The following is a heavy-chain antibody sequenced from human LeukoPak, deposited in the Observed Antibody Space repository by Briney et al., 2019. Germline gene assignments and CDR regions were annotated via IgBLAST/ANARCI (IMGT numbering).Heavy chain of an antibody. CDR3: ARARGIAAAGLALRYFQH. D-gene: IGHD6-13*01. J-gene: IGHJ1*01. V-gene: IGHV7-4-1*02. Sequence: ASVKVSCRAPGYTFTSYAMNWVRQAPGQGLEWMGWINTNTGNPTYAQGFTGRFVLSLDTSVSTAYLQISSLKAEDTAVYYCARARGIAAAGLALRYFQHWGQGTLVTVSS. CDR2: INTNTGNP. CDR1: GYTFTSYA.